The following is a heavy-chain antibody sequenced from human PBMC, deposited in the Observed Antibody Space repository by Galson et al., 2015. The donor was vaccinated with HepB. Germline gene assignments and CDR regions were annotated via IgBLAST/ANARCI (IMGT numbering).Heavy chain of an antibody. CDR3: AREGFSSGHAGIFDC. D-gene: IGHD3-22*01. CDR1: GFTFSSYG. Sequence: SLRLSCAASGFTFSSYGMHWVRQAPGKGLEWVALISADDGRNKNYADSVKGRFTISRDNSKNTVFLEMISLRAEDAAVYYCAREGFSSGHAGIFDCWGQGTLVTVSS. J-gene: IGHJ4*02. CDR2: ISADDGRNK. V-gene: IGHV3-30*03.